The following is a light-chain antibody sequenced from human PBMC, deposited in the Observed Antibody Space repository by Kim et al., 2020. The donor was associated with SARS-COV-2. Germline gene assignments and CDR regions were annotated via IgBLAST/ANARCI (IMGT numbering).Light chain of an antibody. CDR3: QQYGSSPRT. CDR1: QSVSSSY. V-gene: IGKV3-20*01. Sequence: EIVLTQSPGTLSLSPGERATLSCRASQSVSSSYLAWYQQKPGQAPRVLIYGASSRATGIPDRFSGSGSGTDFTLTISRLEPEDFAVYYCQQYGSSPRTCGQGTKVEIK. J-gene: IGKJ1*01. CDR2: GAS.